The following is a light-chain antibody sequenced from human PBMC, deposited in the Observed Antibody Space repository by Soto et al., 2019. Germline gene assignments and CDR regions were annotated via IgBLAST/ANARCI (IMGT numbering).Light chain of an antibody. J-gene: IGKJ4*01. CDR3: QQYYRAPST. V-gene: IGKV4-1*01. Sequence: IVMTQSPDSLAVSLGERATINCKSSQSVLYSSNNKDYLAWYQQKPGQPPKMLIYWASTRESGVPARFSGSGSGTDFTLTISTLQAEDVAVYYCQQYYRAPSTFGGGTKVDIK. CDR1: QSVLYSSNNKDY. CDR2: WAS.